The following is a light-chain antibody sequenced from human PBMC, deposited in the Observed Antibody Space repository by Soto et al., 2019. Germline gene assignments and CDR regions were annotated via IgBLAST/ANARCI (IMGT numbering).Light chain of an antibody. CDR2: DAS. Sequence: EIVLTQSPGTLSLSPGERATLSCRASQSVSSYLACYQQKPGQAPRLLIYDASNRATGIPARFSGSGSGTDFTLTISRLEPEDFAVYYCQQHETLITFGQGTRLEIK. CDR3: QQHETLIT. J-gene: IGKJ5*01. CDR1: QSVSSY. V-gene: IGKV3-11*01.